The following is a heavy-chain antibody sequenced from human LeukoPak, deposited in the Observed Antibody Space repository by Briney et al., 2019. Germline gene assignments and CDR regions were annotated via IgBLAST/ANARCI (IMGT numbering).Heavy chain of an antibody. CDR2: ISSNGGST. D-gene: IGHD2-21*02. CDR3: ARGAYCGGDCYSGHFDH. CDR1: GFTFSSYA. J-gene: IGHJ4*02. Sequence: GGSLRLSCAASGFTFSSYAMHWVRQAPGKGLEYVSAISSNGGSTYYANSVKGRFTISRDNSKNTLYLQMGSLRAEDMAVYYCARGAYCGGDCYSGHFDHWGQGTLVTVSS. V-gene: IGHV3-64*01.